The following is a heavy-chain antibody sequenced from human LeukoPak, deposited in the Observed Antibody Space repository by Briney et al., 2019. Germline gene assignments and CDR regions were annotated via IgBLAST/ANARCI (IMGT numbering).Heavy chain of an antibody. J-gene: IGHJ4*02. CDR3: ARRGTSSGWAHFDY. CDR1: GFTFSSYW. V-gene: IGHV3-7*05. Sequence: GGSLRLAWAASGFTFSSYWMTWVRQAPGKGLEWVAKIKQDGSAKYYVDSVKGRLTTSRDNATNSLYLQMTSLGAADTAVYYCARRGTSSGWAHFDYWGKGTLVTVSS. CDR2: IKQDGSAK. D-gene: IGHD6-25*01.